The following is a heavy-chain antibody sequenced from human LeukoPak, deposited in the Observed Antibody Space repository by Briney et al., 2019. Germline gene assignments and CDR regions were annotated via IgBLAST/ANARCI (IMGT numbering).Heavy chain of an antibody. CDR2: ISWNSGSI. J-gene: IGHJ4*02. CDR3: AKDIGHSYGLDPYFDY. D-gene: IGHD5-18*01. CDR1: GFTFDDYA. Sequence: PGRSLRLSCAASGFTFDDYAMHWVRQAPGKGLEWVSGISWNSGSIGYADSVKGRFTISRDNAKNSLYLQMNSLRAEDTALYYCAKDIGHSYGLDPYFDYWGQGTLVTVSS. V-gene: IGHV3-9*01.